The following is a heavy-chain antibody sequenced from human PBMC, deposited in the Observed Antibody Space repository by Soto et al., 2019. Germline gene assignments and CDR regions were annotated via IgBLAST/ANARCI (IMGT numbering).Heavy chain of an antibody. CDR3: ARAYLGELPRRADYYYAMDV. Sequence: GGSLRLSCAASGFAFTDYDFHFFGQFPLRCLEWVGALGAADDPYYLSTVKGRFSVSRDNAQKSLYLQMNNLRVGDTAVYYCARAYLGELPRRADYYYAMDVWGRGTTVTVSS. CDR1: GFAFTDYD. J-gene: IGHJ6*02. CDR2: LGAADDP. V-gene: IGHV3-13*05. D-gene: IGHD3-10*01.